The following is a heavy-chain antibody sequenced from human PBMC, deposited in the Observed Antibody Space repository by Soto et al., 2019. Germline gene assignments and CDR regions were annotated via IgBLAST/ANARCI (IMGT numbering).Heavy chain of an antibody. CDR3: ARGHSTDCSNGVCSFFYNHDMDV. CDR2: INPKSGGT. D-gene: IGHD2-8*01. J-gene: IGHJ6*02. Sequence: GASVKVSCKASGYSFSDYHIHWVRQAPGQGLEWLGRINPKSGGTSSAQKFQGWVTMTRDTSISTAYMELTRLRSDDTAVYFCARGHSTDCSNGVCSFFYNHDMDVWGQGTTVTVSS. CDR1: GYSFSDYH. V-gene: IGHV1-2*04.